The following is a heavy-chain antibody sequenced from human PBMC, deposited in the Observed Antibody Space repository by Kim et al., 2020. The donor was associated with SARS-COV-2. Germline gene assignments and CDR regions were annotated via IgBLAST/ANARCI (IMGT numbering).Heavy chain of an antibody. V-gene: IGHV3-33*05. Sequence: GGSLRLSCAASGFTFSSYGMHWVRQAPGKGLEWVAVISYDGSNKYYADSVKGRFTISRDNSKNTLYLQMNSLRAEDTAVYYCASLLLWFGDGWGQGTLVTVSS. CDR1: GFTFSSYG. D-gene: IGHD3-10*01. CDR3: ASLLLWFGDG. J-gene: IGHJ4*02. CDR2: ISYDGSNK.